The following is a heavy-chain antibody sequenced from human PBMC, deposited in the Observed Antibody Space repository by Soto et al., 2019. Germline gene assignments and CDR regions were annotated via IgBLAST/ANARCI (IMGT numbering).Heavy chain of an antibody. CDR1: GYSFTSYW. D-gene: IGHD3-16*01. V-gene: IGHV5-51*01. CDR2: IYPGDSDT. Sequence: GESLKISCKGSGYSFTSYWIGWVRQMPGKGLEWMGIIYPGDSDTRYSPSFQGQVTISADKSISTAYLQWSSLKASDTAMYYCSRNFCLLGLGSYGGDYYGMDVWGQGTTVTVSS. CDR3: SRNFCLLGLGSYGGDYYGMDV. J-gene: IGHJ6*02.